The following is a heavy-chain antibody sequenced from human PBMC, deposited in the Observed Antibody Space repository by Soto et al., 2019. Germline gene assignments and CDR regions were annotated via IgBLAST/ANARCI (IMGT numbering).Heavy chain of an antibody. D-gene: IGHD2-2*02. Sequence: QVQLVQSGAEVKNPGSSVKVSCKASGGTFSHYAINWVRQAPGQGLEWMGGIIPIIASATYAQKFQGRVTITANEATTTAYMELSSLTSEDTAVYYCAREGCSSTTCYIPYNWFDTWGQGTLVTVSS. J-gene: IGHJ5*02. V-gene: IGHV1-69*01. CDR1: GGTFSHYA. CDR2: IIPIIASA. CDR3: AREGCSSTTCYIPYNWFDT.